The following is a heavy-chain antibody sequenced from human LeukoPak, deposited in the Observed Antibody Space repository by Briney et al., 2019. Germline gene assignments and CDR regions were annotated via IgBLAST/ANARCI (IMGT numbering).Heavy chain of an antibody. V-gene: IGHV4-59*08. D-gene: IGHD2-15*01. CDR3: ARVSLDIVVVGPFDY. CDR2: IYHSGST. J-gene: IGHJ4*02. CDR1: GGSISSYY. Sequence: PSETLSLTCTVSGGSISSYYWSWIRQPPGKGLEWIGSIYHSGSTYYNPSLKSRVTISVDTSKNQFSLKLSSVTAADTAVYYCARVSLDIVVVGPFDYWGQGTLVTVSS.